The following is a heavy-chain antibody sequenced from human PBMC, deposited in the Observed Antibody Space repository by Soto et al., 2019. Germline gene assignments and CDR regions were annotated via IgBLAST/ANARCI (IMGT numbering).Heavy chain of an antibody. D-gene: IGHD3-10*01. J-gene: IGHJ6*01. Sequence: EVQLVESGGGLVQPGGSLRLSCAASGFTFSLYSMSWVRQAPGKRLEWVSYISRSSTGIHYADSVKGRFTISRDDVTNSMHLQMNRLRDGDTAVYYCARAVTWGLDVWGQGTTVSISS. CDR1: GFTFSLYS. V-gene: IGHV3-48*02. CDR3: ARAVTWGLDV. CDR2: ISRSSTGI.